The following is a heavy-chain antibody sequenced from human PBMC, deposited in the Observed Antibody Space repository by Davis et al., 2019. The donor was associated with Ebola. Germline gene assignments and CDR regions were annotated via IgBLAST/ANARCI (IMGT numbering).Heavy chain of an antibody. D-gene: IGHD3-3*01. CDR3: AKGSTIFGVGPGYYFDY. V-gene: IGHV3-7*03. Sequence: GESLKISCAASGFTFSSYWMSWVRQAPGKGLEWVANIKQDGSEKYYVDSVKGRFTISRDNAKNSLYLQMNSLRAEDTAVYYCAKGSTIFGVGPGYYFDYWGQGTLGTVSS. J-gene: IGHJ4*02. CDR2: IKQDGSEK. CDR1: GFTFSSYW.